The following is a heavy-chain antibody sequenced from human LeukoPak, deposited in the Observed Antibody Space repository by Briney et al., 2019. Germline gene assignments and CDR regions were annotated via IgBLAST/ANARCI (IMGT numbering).Heavy chain of an antibody. CDR3: AKDHRFIVVVPAVMDY. CDR1: GFTFSSYG. J-gene: IGHJ4*02. D-gene: IGHD2-2*01. CDR2: ISYDGSNK. Sequence: GGSLRLSCAASGFTFSSYGMHWVRQAPGKGLEWVALISYDGSNKDYADSVKGRFTISRDNSKNTLYLQMNSLRAEDTAVYYCAKDHRFIVVVPAVMDYWGQGTLVTVSS. V-gene: IGHV3-30*18.